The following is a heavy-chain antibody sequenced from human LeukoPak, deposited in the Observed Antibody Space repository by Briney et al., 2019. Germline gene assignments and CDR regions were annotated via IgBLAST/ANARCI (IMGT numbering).Heavy chain of an antibody. D-gene: IGHD6-19*01. CDR2: NSYSGST. Sequence: SSTLFLTYTVSYGSISGYIWTWIRQPPRKRLERIGYNSYSGSTKYNPSLTSRVTISLDTSKNQFSLVLSSVTAADTAVYYCARSVAVPGTEIDLWGQGTLVTVCS. V-gene: IGHV4-59*01. CDR3: ARSVAVPGTEIDL. CDR1: YGSISGYI. J-gene: IGHJ4*02.